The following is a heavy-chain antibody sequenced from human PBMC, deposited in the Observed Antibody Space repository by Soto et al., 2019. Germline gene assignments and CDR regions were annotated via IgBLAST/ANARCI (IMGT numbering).Heavy chain of an antibody. V-gene: IGHV3-23*01. CDR1: GFTFANYG. CDR2: ITGGGDNA. D-gene: IGHD4-17*01. Sequence: DVQLLESGGGLSQPGGSLRLSCAASGFTFANYGMSWVRQAPGKGLEWVSSITGGGDNAYYADSVRGRFTVSRDNSKDTLWLQMNSLRAEDTAVYYCAKIPLMTTVTHYFRHWGQGTLVTVSS. CDR3: AKIPLMTTVTHYFRH. J-gene: IGHJ4*02.